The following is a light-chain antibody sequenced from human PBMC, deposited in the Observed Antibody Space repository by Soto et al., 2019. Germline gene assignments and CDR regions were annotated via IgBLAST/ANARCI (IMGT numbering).Light chain of an antibody. J-gene: IGKJ1*01. Sequence: EIVMTHSPATLSVSPGERATLSCRASQSVSSNLAWYQQKFGQAPRLLIYDAFSRATGIPDRFSASGSGTDFTLTISRLEPEDFAVYYCQQYKTFGQGTKVDIK. CDR3: QQYKT. V-gene: IGKV3D-15*01. CDR1: QSVSSN. CDR2: DAF.